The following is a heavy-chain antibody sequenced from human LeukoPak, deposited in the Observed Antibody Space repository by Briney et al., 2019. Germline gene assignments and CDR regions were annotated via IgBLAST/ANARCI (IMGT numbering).Heavy chain of an antibody. CDR3: ARDSTYSSGWYLPYYYYYGMDV. CDR1: GFTFSSYG. D-gene: IGHD6-19*01. J-gene: IGHJ6*02. Sequence: PGGSLRLSCAGSGFTFSSYGMHWVRQAPGKGLEWVAVIWYDGSNKYYADSVKGRFTISRDNSKNTLYLQMNSLRAEDTAVYYCARDSTYSSGWYLPYYYYYGMDVWGQGTTVTVSS. V-gene: IGHV3-33*01. CDR2: IWYDGSNK.